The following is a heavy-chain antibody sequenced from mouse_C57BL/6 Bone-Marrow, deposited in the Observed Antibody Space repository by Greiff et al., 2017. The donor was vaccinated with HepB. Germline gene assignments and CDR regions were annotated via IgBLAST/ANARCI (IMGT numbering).Heavy chain of an antibody. CDR2: IDPENGDT. D-gene: IGHD1-1*01. CDR3: TTGAFYYYGSSYDWYFDV. CDR1: GFNIKDDY. V-gene: IGHV14-4*01. J-gene: IGHJ1*03. Sequence: VQLKQSGAELVRPGASVKLSCTASGFNIKDDYMHWVKQRPEQGLEWIGWIDPENGDTEYASKFQGKATITAATSSNTAYLQLSSLTSEDTAVYYCTTGAFYYYGSSYDWYFDVWGTGTTVTVSS.